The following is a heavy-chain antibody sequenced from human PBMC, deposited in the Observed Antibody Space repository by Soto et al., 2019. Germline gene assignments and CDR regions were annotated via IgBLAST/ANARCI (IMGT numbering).Heavy chain of an antibody. V-gene: IGHV3-21*01. CDR1: GFTFSSYS. J-gene: IGHJ3*02. CDR2: ISSSSSYI. Sequence: GGSLRLSCAASGFTFSSYSMNWVRQAPGKGLEWVSSISSSSSYIYYADSVKGRFTISRDNAKNSLYLQMNSLRAEDTAVYYCARDQGKLVGPLHPLHDAFDIWGQGTMVTVSS. D-gene: IGHD6-6*01. CDR3: ARDQGKLVGPLHPLHDAFDI.